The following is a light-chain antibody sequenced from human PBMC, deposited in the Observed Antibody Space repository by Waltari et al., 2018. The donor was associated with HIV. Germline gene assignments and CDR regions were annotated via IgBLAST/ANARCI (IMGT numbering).Light chain of an antibody. CDR3: QQYLSTPLT. Sequence: IVMTQSPDSLAVSLGERATIHCKSSQSVLKTSTSRNYLAWYQQKPRQPPTLLIYWASTREAGVPARFSGSGSGTDFTLTISSLQAEDVAVYYCQQYLSTPLTFGGGTKVEIK. J-gene: IGKJ4*01. CDR1: QSVLKTSTSRNY. CDR2: WAS. V-gene: IGKV4-1*01.